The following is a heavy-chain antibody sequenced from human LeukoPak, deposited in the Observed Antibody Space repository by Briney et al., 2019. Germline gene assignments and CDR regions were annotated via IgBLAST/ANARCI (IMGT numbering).Heavy chain of an antibody. Sequence: RPSQTLSLTCTVSGGSISSGDYYWSWIRQHPGKGLEWIGYIYYSGSTYYNPSLKSRVTISLDTSKNQFSLKLSSVTAADTAVYYCARDQEDSGTDYWGQRTLVTVSS. V-gene: IGHV4-31*03. CDR3: ARDQEDSGTDY. D-gene: IGHD3-10*01. CDR2: IYYSGST. J-gene: IGHJ4*02. CDR1: GGSISSGDYY.